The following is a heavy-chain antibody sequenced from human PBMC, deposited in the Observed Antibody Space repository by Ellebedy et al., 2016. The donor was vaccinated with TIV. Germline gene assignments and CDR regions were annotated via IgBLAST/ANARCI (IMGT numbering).Heavy chain of an antibody. CDR1: GGSISSVGSY. Sequence: SQTLSLTXTVSGGSISSVGSYWSWIRQHPVKGLEGIGYIYYSGSTHYNPSLKSRVTISVDTSKNQFSLKLSSVTAADTAVYYCARWPGGMDVWGQGTTVTVSS. CDR2: IYYSGST. CDR3: ARWPGGMDV. D-gene: IGHD3-10*01. J-gene: IGHJ6*02. V-gene: IGHV4-31*03.